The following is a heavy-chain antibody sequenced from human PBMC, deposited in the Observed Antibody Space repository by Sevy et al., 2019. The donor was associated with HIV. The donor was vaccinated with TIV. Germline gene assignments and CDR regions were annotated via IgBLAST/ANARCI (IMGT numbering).Heavy chain of an antibody. CDR1: GFTFSSYS. Sequence: GGSLRLSCATSGFTFSSYSMHWVRQAPGKGLEWVATISYDGINKHYADSVKGRFTISRDNSKNILSLQMNSLRADDTAVYYCARVRSIYVDTTHYYAMDVWGQGTTVTVSS. CDR2: ISYDGINK. J-gene: IGHJ6*02. D-gene: IGHD5-18*01. V-gene: IGHV3-30-3*01. CDR3: ARVRSIYVDTTHYYAMDV.